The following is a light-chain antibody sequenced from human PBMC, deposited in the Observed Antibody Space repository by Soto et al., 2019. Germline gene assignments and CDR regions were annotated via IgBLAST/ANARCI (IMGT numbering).Light chain of an antibody. CDR1: QNVNNNY. J-gene: IGKJ2*01. CDR3: QQYSSAPYT. CDR2: GAS. Sequence: EVVLTQSPGTLSLSPGERATLSCRASQNVNNNYLAWYQQKPGQAPSLLIYGASFRATGIPDRFSGSGSGTDFTLTISRLEPEDFAVYYCQQYSSAPYTFGQGTKLEIK. V-gene: IGKV3-20*01.